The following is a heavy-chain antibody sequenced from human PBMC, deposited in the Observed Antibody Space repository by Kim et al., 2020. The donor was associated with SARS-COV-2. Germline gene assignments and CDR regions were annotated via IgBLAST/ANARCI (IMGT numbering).Heavy chain of an antibody. D-gene: IGHD3-3*01. CDR2: ISASGTDI. CDR1: GFNVNDHN. J-gene: IGHJ4*02. CDR3: ARGGDL. Sequence: GGSLRLSCAVSGFNVNDHNMNWVRQAPGKGLDWISFISASGTDIYYADSVKGRFTISRDNAKNSLYLQMNSLRDEDTALYYCARGGDLWGQGTLVTVSS. V-gene: IGHV3-48*02.